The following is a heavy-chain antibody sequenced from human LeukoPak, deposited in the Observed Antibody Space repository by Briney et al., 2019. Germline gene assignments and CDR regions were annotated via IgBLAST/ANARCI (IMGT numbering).Heavy chain of an antibody. J-gene: IGHJ5*02. Sequence: PSETLSLTCIGSGGSISSYYWSWIRQPPGKGLEWIGYIYYSGSTNYNPSLKSRVTISVDTSKNQFSLKLSSVTAADTAVYYCAREGYGSGSGWFDPWGQGTLVTVSS. CDR2: IYYSGST. CDR3: AREGYGSGSGWFDP. D-gene: IGHD3-10*01. CDR1: GGSISSYY. V-gene: IGHV4-59*01.